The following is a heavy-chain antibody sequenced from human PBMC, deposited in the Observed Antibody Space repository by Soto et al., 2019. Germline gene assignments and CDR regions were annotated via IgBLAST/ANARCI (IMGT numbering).Heavy chain of an antibody. J-gene: IGHJ6*02. V-gene: IGHV3-30-3*01. Sequence: SGGSLRLSCAASGFTFSSYAMHWVRQAPGKGLEWVAVISYDGSNKYYADSVKGRFTISRDNSKNTLYLQMNSLRAEDTAVYYCARSRGNSGYDFDNYYYYGMDVWGQGTTVTVSS. CDR2: ISYDGSNK. D-gene: IGHD5-12*01. CDR1: GFTFSSYA. CDR3: ARSRGNSGYDFDNYYYYGMDV.